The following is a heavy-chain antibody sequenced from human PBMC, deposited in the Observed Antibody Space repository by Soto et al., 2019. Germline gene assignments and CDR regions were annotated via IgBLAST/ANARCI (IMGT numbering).Heavy chain of an antibody. CDR1: GDSITSYN. Sequence: PSDTLSLTCAVSGDSITSYNWNWLRQPPGKALEWIGYVYSSGSTNYNPSLKSRVTISVDTSRNQFSLKVNSVTAADTAMYYCARRAVVAVTGSLDNWLDPWGQGILVTVSS. D-gene: IGHD2-21*01. CDR2: VYSSGST. J-gene: IGHJ5*02. CDR3: ARRAVVAVTGSLDNWLDP. V-gene: IGHV4-59*01.